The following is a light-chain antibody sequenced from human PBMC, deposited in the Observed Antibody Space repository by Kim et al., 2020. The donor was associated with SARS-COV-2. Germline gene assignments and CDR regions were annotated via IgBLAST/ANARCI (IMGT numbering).Light chain of an antibody. CDR3: CSYTSSSTWV. CDR2: DVT. CDR1: SSDVGAYNY. V-gene: IGLV2-14*04. J-gene: IGLJ2*01. Sequence: GQSITISCTGTSSDVGAYNYVSCYQQYPGRAPKIIFYDVTKRPSGVSNRFSASKSGNTASLTISGLQADDEADYYCCSYTSSSTWVFGGGTQLTVL.